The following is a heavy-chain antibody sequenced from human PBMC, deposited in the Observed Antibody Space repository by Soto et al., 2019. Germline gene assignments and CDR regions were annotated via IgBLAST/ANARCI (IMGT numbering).Heavy chain of an antibody. CDR3: VRGRGYYDS. CDR1: GFTFSSYW. V-gene: IGHV3-7*01. Sequence: PGGSLRLSCAASGFTFSSYWMSWVRQAPGKGPEWMANIKQDGNEKYYVDSVKGRFTISRDNAKSSLYLQMNSLRVEDTAVYYCVRGRGYYDSRGQGTLVTVSS. D-gene: IGHD3-22*01. J-gene: IGHJ4*02. CDR2: IKQDGNEK.